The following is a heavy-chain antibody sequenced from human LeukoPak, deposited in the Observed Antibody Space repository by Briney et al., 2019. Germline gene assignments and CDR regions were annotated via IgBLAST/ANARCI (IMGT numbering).Heavy chain of an antibody. D-gene: IGHD1-1*01. V-gene: IGHV3-21*01. CDR3: VRDLMGSGSTTAYLHH. CDR1: GFTFSDYS. CDR2: ISRSSRHV. J-gene: IGHJ1*01. Sequence: GGSLRLSCAASGFTFSDYSMNWVRQAPGKGLEWVSSISRSSRHVYYAGSVKGPFTISRDNAKNSLYLQMNSLRAEDMAVYFCVRDLMGSGSTTAYLHHWGQGTLVTVSS.